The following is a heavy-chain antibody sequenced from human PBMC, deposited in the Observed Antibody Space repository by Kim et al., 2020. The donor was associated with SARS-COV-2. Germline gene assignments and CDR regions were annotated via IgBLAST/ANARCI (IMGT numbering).Heavy chain of an antibody. D-gene: IGHD3-9*01. J-gene: IGHJ4*02. CDR2: ISSSSSYI. CDR3: ARDSWTYYDILTGYYPYYVDY. CDR1: GFTFSSYS. V-gene: IGHV3-21*01. Sequence: GGSLRLSCAASGFTFSSYSMNWVRQAPGKGLEWVSSISSSSSYIYYADSVKGRFTISRDNAKNSLYLQMNSLRAEDTAVYYCARDSWTYYDILTGYYPYYVDYWGQGTLVTVSS.